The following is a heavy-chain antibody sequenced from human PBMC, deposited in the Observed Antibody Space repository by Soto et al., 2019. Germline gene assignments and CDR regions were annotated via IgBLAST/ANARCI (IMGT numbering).Heavy chain of an antibody. Sequence: ASVKVSCKVSGYTLTELSMHWVRQAPGKGLEWMGGFDPEDGETIYAQKFQGRVTMTEDTSTDTAYMELSSLRSEDMAVYYCATRTYYDFWSGYRYNWFDPWGQGTLVTVSS. D-gene: IGHD3-3*01. J-gene: IGHJ5*02. CDR1: GYTLTELS. CDR2: FDPEDGET. V-gene: IGHV1-24*01. CDR3: ATRTYYDFWSGYRYNWFDP.